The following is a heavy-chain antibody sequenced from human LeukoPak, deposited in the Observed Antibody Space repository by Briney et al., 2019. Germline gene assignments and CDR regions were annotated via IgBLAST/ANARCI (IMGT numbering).Heavy chain of an antibody. D-gene: IGHD3-10*01. CDR3: ARVITMVRDDYLDY. Sequence: SETLSLTCTVSGGSISSSSYYWGWIRQPPGKGPEWIGSIYYSGSTYYNPSLKSRVTISVDTSKNQFSLKLSSVTAADTAVYYCARVITMVRDDYLDYWGQGTLVTVSS. CDR2: IYYSGST. V-gene: IGHV4-39*01. CDR1: GGSISSSSYY. J-gene: IGHJ4*02.